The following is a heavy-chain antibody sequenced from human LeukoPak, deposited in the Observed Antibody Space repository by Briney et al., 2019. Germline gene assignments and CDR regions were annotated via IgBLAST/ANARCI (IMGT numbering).Heavy chain of an antibody. Sequence: GGSLRLSCAASGFTFSNYAMMGVRQAPGKRLEWGSSITGIGDGTYYADSVRGRFTISRDNSENTLYLQLSSLRADDTAVYFCVKGFVHPTYFFDYWGQGALVTVSS. V-gene: IGHV3-23*01. CDR2: ITGIGDGT. CDR1: GFTFSNYA. D-gene: IGHD3-10*01. CDR3: VKGFVHPTYFFDY. J-gene: IGHJ4*02.